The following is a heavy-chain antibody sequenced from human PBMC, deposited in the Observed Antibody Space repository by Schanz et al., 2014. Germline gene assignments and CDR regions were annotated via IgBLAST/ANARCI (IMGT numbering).Heavy chain of an antibody. Sequence: QVHLVQSGAEVKKPGSSVKVSCKASGGTFSSYTINWLRQAPGQGLEWMGRIIPIHGIVNYAQRFQDRVRITADKSTSTAYMELSSLRSDDTAVYYCARGGGPEDVFDIWGQGTILTVSS. D-gene: IGHD2-15*01. CDR2: IIPIHGIV. V-gene: IGHV1-69*02. CDR3: ARGGGPEDVFDI. CDR1: GGTFSSYT. J-gene: IGHJ3*02.